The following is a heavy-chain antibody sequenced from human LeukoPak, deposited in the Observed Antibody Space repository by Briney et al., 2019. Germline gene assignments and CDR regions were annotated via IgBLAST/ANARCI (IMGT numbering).Heavy chain of an antibody. Sequence: GESLKISCEGSGYTFTSYWIAWVRQMPGKGLEWMGMIYPGDSDTRYSPSFQGRVTISADKSISTAYMQWSSLKASDTALYYCARLGIADRQMWFDPWGQETLVTVSS. J-gene: IGHJ5*02. CDR3: ARLGIADRQMWFDP. V-gene: IGHV5-51*01. CDR2: IYPGDSDT. D-gene: IGHD6-6*01. CDR1: GYTFTSYW.